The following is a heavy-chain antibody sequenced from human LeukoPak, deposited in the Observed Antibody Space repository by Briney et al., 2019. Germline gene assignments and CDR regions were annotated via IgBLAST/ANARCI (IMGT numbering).Heavy chain of an antibody. D-gene: IGHD1-26*01. V-gene: IGHV1-24*01. Sequence: ASVKVSCKGSGHSLTKFSIDWVRQPPGKGREGMGFFDHERGETIQAQKFQGRFTITEDTSTEEAYMALNSLTSEDTAVYYCATGSIVYDFWGQGTLVTVSS. CDR2: FDHERGET. CDR3: ATGSIVYDF. CDR1: GHSLTKFS. J-gene: IGHJ4*02.